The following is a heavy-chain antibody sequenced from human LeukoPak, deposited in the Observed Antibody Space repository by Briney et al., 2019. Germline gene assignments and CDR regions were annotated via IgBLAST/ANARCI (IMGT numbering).Heavy chain of an antibody. J-gene: IGHJ4*02. Sequence: GGSLRLSCAASGFTFSSYTMSWVRQAPGKGLAWVSGIDSSGTKTTYADSVKGRFTISRDDPRNTLYLQMNSLRAEDTAVYYCAKDETGFLNYFHYWGQGALVTVSS. CDR3: AKDETGFLNYFHY. D-gene: IGHD3-3*01. CDR2: IDSSGTKT. V-gene: IGHV3-23*01. CDR1: GFTFSSYT.